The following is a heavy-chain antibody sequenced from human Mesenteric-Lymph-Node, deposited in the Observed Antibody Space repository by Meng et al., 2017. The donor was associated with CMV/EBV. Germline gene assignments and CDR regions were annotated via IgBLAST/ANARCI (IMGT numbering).Heavy chain of an antibody. J-gene: IGHJ6*02. CDR1: GFTFNNFA. CDR3: AKDFDYHDYNYYGMDV. D-gene: IGHD3-9*01. Sequence: GGSLRLSCAASGFTFNNFAMSWVRQAPGKGLEWVSLIYGGASSTYYADSVKGRSTISRDNSKNTLYLQMNSLRAEDTAVYYCAKDFDYHDYNYYGMDVWGQGTTVTVSS. CDR2: IYGGASST. V-gene: IGHV3-23*03.